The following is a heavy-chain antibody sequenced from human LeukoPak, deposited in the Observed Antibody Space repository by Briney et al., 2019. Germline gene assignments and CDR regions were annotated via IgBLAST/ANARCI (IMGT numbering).Heavy chain of an antibody. J-gene: IGHJ4*02. CDR2: IKQDGSEK. V-gene: IGHV3-7*01. D-gene: IGHD2-21*01. Sequence: PGGSLRLSCAASGFTFSSYWMSWVRQAPGKGLEWVANIKQDGSEKYYMDSVKGRFTISRDNAKNSLYLQMNSLRAEDTAVYYCARDGLIFSFDYWGQGTLVTVSS. CDR1: GFTFSSYW. CDR3: ARDGLIFSFDY.